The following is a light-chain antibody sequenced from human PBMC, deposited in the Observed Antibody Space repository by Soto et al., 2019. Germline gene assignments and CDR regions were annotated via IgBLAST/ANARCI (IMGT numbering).Light chain of an antibody. CDR3: SCYGGSRWV. V-gene: IGLV2-23*02. Sequence: QSALTQPASVSGSPGQSITISCSGTTRDVGIYNLVSWYQQHPGKAPKLVIYEVDKRPSGVSNRFSGTRSGNSAALTISGLQFEEEADYYCSCYGGSRWVFGGGTKLTVL. J-gene: IGLJ3*02. CDR1: TRDVGIYNL. CDR2: EVD.